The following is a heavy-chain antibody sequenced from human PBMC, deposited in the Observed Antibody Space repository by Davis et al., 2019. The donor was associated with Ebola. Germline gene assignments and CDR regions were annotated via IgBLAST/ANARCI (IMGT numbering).Heavy chain of an antibody. CDR2: MNPNSGNT. V-gene: IGHV1-8*02. CDR3: ARVRVTTERWLQSLGY. CDR1: GYTFTSYG. J-gene: IGHJ4*02. D-gene: IGHD5-24*01. Sequence: ASVKVSCKASGYTFTSYGISWVRQATGQGPEWMGWMNPNSGNTGYAQKFQCRVTMTRNTSISTAYMELSSLRSEDTAVYYCARVRVTTERWLQSLGYWGQGTLVTVSS.